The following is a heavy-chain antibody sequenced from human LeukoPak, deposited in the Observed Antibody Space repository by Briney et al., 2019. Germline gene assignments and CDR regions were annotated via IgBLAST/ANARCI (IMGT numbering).Heavy chain of an antibody. Sequence: SQTLSLTCAISGDSLSSNSVAWNWIRQSPSRGLEWLGRTYYRSKWYDDYAKSVKSRITITPDTSKNQFSLHLDSVAPDDTATYYCVRGKLGTAWSMQLDYWGQGTLVTVSS. CDR3: VRGKLGTAWSMQLDY. CDR1: GDSLSSNSVA. V-gene: IGHV6-1*01. CDR2: TYYRSKWYD. D-gene: IGHD6-19*01. J-gene: IGHJ4*02.